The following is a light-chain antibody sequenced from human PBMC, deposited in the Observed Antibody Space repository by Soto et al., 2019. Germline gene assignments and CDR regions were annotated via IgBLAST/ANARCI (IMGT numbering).Light chain of an antibody. Sequence: SYELTQPPSVSVAPGETARITCGGNNIGSKSVHWYQQRPGQAPVLVIYYDSGRPSGIPARFSGSNSGNTATLTINRVEAGDEADYYCQVWDSGRDHVVFGGGTKVTVL. CDR2: YDS. V-gene: IGLV3-21*04. CDR1: NIGSKS. J-gene: IGLJ2*01. CDR3: QVWDSGRDHVV.